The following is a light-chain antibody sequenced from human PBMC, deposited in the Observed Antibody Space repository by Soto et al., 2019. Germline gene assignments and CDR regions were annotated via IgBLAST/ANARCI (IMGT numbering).Light chain of an antibody. Sequence: QSALTQPASVSGSPGQSITISCTGTSSNVGGYNYVSWYQQHPGTAPKLMIYDVSNRPSGVSNRFSGYKSGNTASLTISGLPAEDEADYYCSSYTSRSAVVFGGGTQLTVL. J-gene: IGLJ2*01. CDR1: SSNVGGYNY. CDR2: DVS. CDR3: SSYTSRSAVV. V-gene: IGLV2-14*03.